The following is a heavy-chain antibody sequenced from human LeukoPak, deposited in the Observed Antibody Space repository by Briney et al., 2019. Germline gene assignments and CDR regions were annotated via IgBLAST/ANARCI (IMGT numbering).Heavy chain of an antibody. Sequence: GESLKISCKGSGYSFTSYWIGWVRQMPGKGLEGMGIIYPGDSDTRYSPSFQGQVTISADKSISTAYLQWSSLKAAHTAMYYCARHPGYYYDSRGQDAFDIWDQGTMVTVSS. CDR2: IYPGDSDT. V-gene: IGHV5-51*01. D-gene: IGHD3-22*01. CDR1: GYSFTSYW. CDR3: ARHPGYYYDSRGQDAFDI. J-gene: IGHJ3*02.